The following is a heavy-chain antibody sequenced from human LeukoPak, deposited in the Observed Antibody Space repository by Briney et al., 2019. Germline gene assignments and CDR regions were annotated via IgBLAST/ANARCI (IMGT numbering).Heavy chain of an antibody. V-gene: IGHV3-7*01. D-gene: IGHD2-2*01. J-gene: IGHJ4*02. CDR2: INQGGTEK. CDR1: GFTFNTFW. CDR3: ARDGPPAGLYFDN. Sequence: GGSLRLSCATSGFTFNTFWMNWVRQAPGKGLERVASINQGGTEKYYVDSVKGRFTISRDNAKNSLYLQMSGLTAEDTAVYYCARDGPPAGLYFDNWGQGTLVTVSS.